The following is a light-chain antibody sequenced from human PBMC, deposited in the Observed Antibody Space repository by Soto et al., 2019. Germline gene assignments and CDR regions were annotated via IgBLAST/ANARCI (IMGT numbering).Light chain of an antibody. V-gene: IGKV1-9*01. CDR3: QLINSF. J-gene: IGKJ4*01. Sequence: DIQLTQSPSLLSASVGDRVTITCRASQTISKFLSWYQQKPGKAPKLLIYAASTSQDGVPSRFSGSGSGTEFTLTISSLQPEDFATYYCQLINSFFGGGTRVEI. CDR2: AAS. CDR1: QTISKF.